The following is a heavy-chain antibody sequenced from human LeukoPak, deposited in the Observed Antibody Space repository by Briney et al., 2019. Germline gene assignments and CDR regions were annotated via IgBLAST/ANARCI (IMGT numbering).Heavy chain of an antibody. CDR1: GFTFSSYE. CDR2: ISSDGNTI. V-gene: IGHV3-48*03. D-gene: IGHD4-11*01. J-gene: IGHJ5*02. CDR3: ARYSSPVGNCFDP. Sequence: GGSLRLSCAASGFTFSSYEMNWVRQAPGKGLRWVSYISSDGNTIYYADSVKGRFTISRDNAKNSLYLQMNSLRAEDTAVYYCARYSSPVGNCFDPWGQGTLVTVSS.